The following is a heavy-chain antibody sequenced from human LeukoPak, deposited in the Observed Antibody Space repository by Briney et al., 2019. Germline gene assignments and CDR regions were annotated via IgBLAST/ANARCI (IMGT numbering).Heavy chain of an antibody. Sequence: SETLSLTCAVYGGSFSGYYWSWIRQPPGKGLEWIGEINHSGSTNYNPSLKSRVTISVDTSKNQFSLKLSSVTAADTAVYYCARGSRSDYDSSGYSLDYWGQGTLVTVSS. D-gene: IGHD3-22*01. CDR1: GGSFSGYY. CDR3: ARGSRSDYDSSGYSLDY. CDR2: INHSGST. J-gene: IGHJ4*02. V-gene: IGHV4-34*01.